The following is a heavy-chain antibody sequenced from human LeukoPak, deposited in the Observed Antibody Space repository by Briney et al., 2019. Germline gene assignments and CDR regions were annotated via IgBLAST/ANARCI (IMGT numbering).Heavy chain of an antibody. Sequence: GGSLRLSCAYSGFTFRTYGRYWLRQAPGKGLEYVSAISGSGVNTYYANSVKGRFTISRDNSKNTLYLQLGSLRAEDMAVNHCARASSLGMDWGQGTLVTVSA. CDR1: GFTFRTYG. D-gene: IGHD1-26*01. V-gene: IGHV3-64*01. CDR2: ISGSGVNT. CDR3: ARASSLGMD. J-gene: IGHJ4*02.